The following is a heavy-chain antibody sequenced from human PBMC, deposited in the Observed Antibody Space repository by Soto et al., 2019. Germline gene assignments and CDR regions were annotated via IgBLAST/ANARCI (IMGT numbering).Heavy chain of an antibody. V-gene: IGHV1-8*01. Sequence: ESSVNVYCKAAGYAFSSYDINWVRQATRQGLEWMGWMNPNSGNTGYAQKFQGRVTMTRNTSISTAYMELSSLRSEDTAVYYCARDGIRFLEWLLPNYYYGMDVWGQGTTVTVSS. D-gene: IGHD3-3*01. CDR2: MNPNSGNT. J-gene: IGHJ6*02. CDR1: GYAFSSYD. CDR3: ARDGIRFLEWLLPNYYYGMDV.